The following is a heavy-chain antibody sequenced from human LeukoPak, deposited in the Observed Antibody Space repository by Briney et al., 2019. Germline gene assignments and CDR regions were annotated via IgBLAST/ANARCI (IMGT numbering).Heavy chain of an antibody. Sequence: GASLRLSCAASGFTFSNYAMSWVRQAPGKGLEWVSAISGSGGSTYYADSVKGRFTISRDNSKNTLYLQMNSLRAEDTAVYYCAKDLGYCSSTSCYAPYYYYGMDVWGKGTTVTVSS. CDR3: AKDLGYCSSTSCYAPYYYYGMDV. CDR1: GFTFSNYA. CDR2: ISGSGGST. J-gene: IGHJ6*04. D-gene: IGHD2-2*01. V-gene: IGHV3-23*01.